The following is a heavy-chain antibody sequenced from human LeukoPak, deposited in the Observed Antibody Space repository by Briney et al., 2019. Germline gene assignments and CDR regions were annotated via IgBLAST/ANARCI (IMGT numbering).Heavy chain of an antibody. V-gene: IGHV1-2*06. CDR3: ARQADFLDNSGHYYVGGLNP. J-gene: IGHJ5*02. D-gene: IGHD3-22*01. CDR1: RYILTGFN. CDR2: INADSGGT. Sequence: GASVKVSCKASRYILTGFNFHWVRQAPGQGLEWMGRINADSGGTDLAQKFQGRITMTRDTSVSTTYMELTGLISDDTAIYYCARQADFLDNSGHYYVGGLNPWGRGTLVTVSS.